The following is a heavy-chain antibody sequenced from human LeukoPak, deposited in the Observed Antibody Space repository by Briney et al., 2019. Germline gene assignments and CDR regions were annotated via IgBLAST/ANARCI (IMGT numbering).Heavy chain of an antibody. J-gene: IGHJ4*02. CDR2: ISSSSTSI. Sequence: GGTLRLSCAASEFTFSSYSMNWVRQAPGKGLEWVSSISSSSTSIYYADSGKGRLTIPRDNAKNSLFLQMNSLRAEDTAVYYCARGSIVKQPQEWGVWGQGTMVIVSS. V-gene: IGHV3-21*01. CDR1: EFTFSSYS. CDR3: ARGSIVKQPQEWGV. D-gene: IGHD3-10*01.